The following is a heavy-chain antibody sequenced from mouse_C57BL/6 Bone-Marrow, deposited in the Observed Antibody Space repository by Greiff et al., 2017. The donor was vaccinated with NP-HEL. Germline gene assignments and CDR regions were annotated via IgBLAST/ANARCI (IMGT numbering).Heavy chain of an antibody. CDR2: IDPETGGT. CDR3: TRRGSYGSSYLYWYFDV. V-gene: IGHV1-15*01. Sequence: QVQLQQSGAELVRPGASVTLSCKASGYTFTDYEMHWVKQTPVHGLEWIGAIDPETGGTAYNQKFKGKAILTADKSSSTAYMELRSLTSEDSAVYYCTRRGSYGSSYLYWYFDVWGTGTTVTVSS. CDR1: GYTFTDYE. D-gene: IGHD1-1*01. J-gene: IGHJ1*03.